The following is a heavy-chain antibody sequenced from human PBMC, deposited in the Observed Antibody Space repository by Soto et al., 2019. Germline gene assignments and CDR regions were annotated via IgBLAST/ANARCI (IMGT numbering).Heavy chain of an antibody. CDR2: IKSKTDGETA. D-gene: IGHD3-16*01. CDR3: TTVLFWGPLRDY. Sequence: EVQLVESGGDLVKPRGSLRLSCAASGFSFKNAWMSWVRQAPGKGLECVGRIKSKTDGETADYGVPVKGRFTISRDDSKRTMYLEMNSLKTEDTAVYWCTTVLFWGPLRDYWGQGTQVTVSS. J-gene: IGHJ4*02. CDR1: GFSFKNAW. V-gene: IGHV3-15*01.